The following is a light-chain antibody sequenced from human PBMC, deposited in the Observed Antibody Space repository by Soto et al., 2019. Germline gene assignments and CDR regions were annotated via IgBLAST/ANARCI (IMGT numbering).Light chain of an antibody. CDR2: GAS. Sequence: DIVLTQSPGTLALSPGEGATLSCRASQSVSKYLAWYQQKPGQAPRLLIYGASSRATGIPDSFSGSGSGTDFTLTISRLDPADFAVYYCQQYGVSPQTFGQGTKVEIK. CDR1: QSVSKY. CDR3: QQYGVSPQT. J-gene: IGKJ1*01. V-gene: IGKV3-20*01.